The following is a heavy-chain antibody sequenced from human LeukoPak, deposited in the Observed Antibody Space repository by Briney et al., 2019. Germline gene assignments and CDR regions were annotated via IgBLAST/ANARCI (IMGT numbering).Heavy chain of an antibody. CDR2: IIPIFGTA. V-gene: IGHV1-69*13. J-gene: IGHJ5*02. CDR1: GGTFSSYA. CDR3: ARASGSGWYRNWFDP. Sequence: SVTVSCTASGGTFSSYAISWVRQAPGQGLEWMGGIIPIFGTANYAQKFQGRVTITADESTSTAYMELSSLRSEDTAVYYCARASGSGWYRNWFDPWGQGTLVTVSS. D-gene: IGHD6-19*01.